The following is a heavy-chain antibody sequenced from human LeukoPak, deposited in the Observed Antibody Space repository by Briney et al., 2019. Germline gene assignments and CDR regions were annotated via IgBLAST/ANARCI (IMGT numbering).Heavy chain of an antibody. V-gene: IGHV3-33*06. Sequence: GGSLRLSCAASGFTFSSYGMRWVRQAPGKGLEWVAVIWYDGSNKYYADSVKGRFTISRDNSKNTLYLQMNSLRAEDTAVYYCAKGDIVATTPDYWGQGTLVTVSS. CDR2: IWYDGSNK. CDR1: GFTFSSYG. D-gene: IGHD5-12*01. CDR3: AKGDIVATTPDY. J-gene: IGHJ4*02.